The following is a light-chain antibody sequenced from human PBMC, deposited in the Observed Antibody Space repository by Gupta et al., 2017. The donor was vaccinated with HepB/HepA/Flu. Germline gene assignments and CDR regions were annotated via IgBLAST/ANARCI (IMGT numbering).Light chain of an antibody. J-gene: IGLJ1*01. CDR3: CSYAGSSTYV. CDR1: SSDVGSYNL. Sequence: VSGSPGQSITISCTGTSSDVGSYNLVSWYQQHPGKAPKLMIYEVSKRPSGVSNRFSGSKSGNTASLTISGLQAEDEADDDCCSYAGSSTYVFGTGTKVTVL. CDR2: EVS. V-gene: IGLV2-23*02.